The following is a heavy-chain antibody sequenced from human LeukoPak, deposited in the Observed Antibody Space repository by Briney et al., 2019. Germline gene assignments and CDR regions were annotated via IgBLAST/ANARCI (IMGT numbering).Heavy chain of an antibody. V-gene: IGHV3-21*01. CDR2: ISSSSSYI. CDR1: GFTFSSYS. Sequence: GGSLRLSCAASGFTFSSYSMNWVRQAPGKGLEWVSSISSSSSYIYYADSVKGRFTISRDNAKNSLYLQMNSLRAEDTAVYYCASDRYYYDSSGYYGFDYWGQGTLVTVSS. J-gene: IGHJ4*02. D-gene: IGHD3-22*01. CDR3: ASDRYYYDSSGYYGFDY.